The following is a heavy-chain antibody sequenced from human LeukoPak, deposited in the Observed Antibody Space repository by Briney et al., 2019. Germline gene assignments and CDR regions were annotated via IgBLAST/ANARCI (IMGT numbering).Heavy chain of an antibody. CDR2: IRSTSGLT. CDR3: AKEGRLGYCSSPNCPTGF. Sequence: GGSLTLTCEASGFTFSSYSMNWVRRAPGKGLEWVSYIRSTSGLTHYADSVKGRFTISRDNSKNTLYLQMECLTAEDTAVYHCAKEGRLGYCSSPNCPTGFWGQRTLGTVSS. V-gene: IGHV3-23*01. J-gene: IGHJ4*02. CDR1: GFTFSSYS. D-gene: IGHD2-2*01.